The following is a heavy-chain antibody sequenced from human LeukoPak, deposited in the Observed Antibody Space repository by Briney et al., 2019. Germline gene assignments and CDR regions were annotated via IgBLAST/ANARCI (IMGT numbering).Heavy chain of an antibody. J-gene: IGHJ4*02. CDR1: GFTFSTYW. D-gene: IGHD2-21*01. Sequence: GGSLRLSCAASGFTFSTYWMSWVRQAPGKGLEWVSAISGSGSSTYYADSVKGRFTISRDNSKNTLYLQMNSLRAEDTAVYYCAKGRPIYYFDYWGQGTLVTVSS. V-gene: IGHV3-23*01. CDR2: ISGSGSST. CDR3: AKGRPIYYFDY.